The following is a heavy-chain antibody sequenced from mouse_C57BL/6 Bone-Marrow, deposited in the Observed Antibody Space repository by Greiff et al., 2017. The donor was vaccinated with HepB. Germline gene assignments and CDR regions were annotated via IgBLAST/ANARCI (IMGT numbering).Heavy chain of an antibody. Sequence: LVESGPELVKPGASVKISCKASGYAFSSSWMNWVKQRPGKGLEWIGRIYPGDGDTNYNGKFKGKATLTADKSSSTAYMQLSSLTSEDSAVYFCARPSYGNYDWYFDVWGTGTTVTVSS. CDR2: IYPGDGDT. V-gene: IGHV1-82*01. J-gene: IGHJ1*03. D-gene: IGHD2-1*01. CDR3: ARPSYGNYDWYFDV. CDR1: GYAFSSSW.